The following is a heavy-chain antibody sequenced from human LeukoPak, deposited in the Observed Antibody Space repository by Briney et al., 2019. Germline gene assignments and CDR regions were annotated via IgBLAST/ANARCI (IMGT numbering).Heavy chain of an antibody. CDR2: IGLKNGYT. Sequence: SVKVSCKASGYTFTDYGINWVRKAPGQGLEWMAWIGLKNGYTKYAPDFQGRLTVTADTSTNTAYMELRSLRSDDTAVYYCPRLKDSPIIVVSSPYYCMDVWGKGTTVTVSS. V-gene: IGHV1-18*01. CDR3: PRLKDSPIIVVSSPYYCMDV. J-gene: IGHJ6*03. D-gene: IGHD2-21*01. CDR1: GYTFTDYG.